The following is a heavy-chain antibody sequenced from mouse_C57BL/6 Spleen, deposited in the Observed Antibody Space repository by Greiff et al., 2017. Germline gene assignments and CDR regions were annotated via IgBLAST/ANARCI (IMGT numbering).Heavy chain of an antibody. V-gene: IGHV1-39*01. CDR3: AREGSGGGYAMDD. CDR2: INPNYGTP. CDR1: GYSFTDYN. Sequence: VEPGASVKISCKASGYSFTDYNMNWVKQSNGKSLEWIGVINPNYGTPSYNQKFKGKTTLTVDQSSSTAYMQLNSLTSEDSAVYYCAREGSGGGYAMDDWGQGTSVTVSS. D-gene: IGHD3-2*02. J-gene: IGHJ4*01.